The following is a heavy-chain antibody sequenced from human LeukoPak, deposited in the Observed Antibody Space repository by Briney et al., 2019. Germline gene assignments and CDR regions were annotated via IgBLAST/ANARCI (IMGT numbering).Heavy chain of an antibody. CDR3: ARVVRHTTIPSAFDI. Sequence: SETLSLTCTVSGGSISTSSSYWSWIRQRPGKGLEWIGYIYYSGSTYYNPSLKSRVTISADTSKNQFSLKLSSVTAADTAVYYCARVVRHTTIPSAFDIWGQGTMVTVSS. V-gene: IGHV4-31*03. D-gene: IGHD1-1*01. CDR1: GGSISTSSSY. J-gene: IGHJ3*02. CDR2: IYYSGST.